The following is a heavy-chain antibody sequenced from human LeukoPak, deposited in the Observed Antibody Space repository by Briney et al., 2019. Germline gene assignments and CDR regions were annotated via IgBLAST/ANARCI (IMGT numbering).Heavy chain of an antibody. CDR3: ARGHYGLDV. CDR2: INTDGRSI. Sequence: GGSLRLSCTASGFTFGDYAMSWIRQAPGKGLEWVSYINTDGRSILYADSVRGRVTISRDNAKNSLYLQMNSLRAEDTAVYYCARGHYGLDVWGQGTTVTVSS. CDR1: GFTFGDYA. J-gene: IGHJ6*02. V-gene: IGHV3-11*01.